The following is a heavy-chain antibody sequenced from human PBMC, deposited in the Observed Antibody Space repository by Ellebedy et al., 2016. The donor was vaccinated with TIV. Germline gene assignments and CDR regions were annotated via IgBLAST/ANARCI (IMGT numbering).Heavy chain of an antibody. V-gene: IGHV3-30*18. J-gene: IGHJ6*02. D-gene: IGHD4-17*01. CDR3: AKSLRVGGMDV. CDR2: ISYDGSNK. CDR1: GFTFSSYG. Sequence: GESLKISCAASGFTFSSYGMHWVRQAPGKGLEWVAVISYDGSNKYYADSVKGRFTISRDNSKNTLYLQMNSLRAEDTAVYYCAKSLRVGGMDVWGQGTTVTVSS.